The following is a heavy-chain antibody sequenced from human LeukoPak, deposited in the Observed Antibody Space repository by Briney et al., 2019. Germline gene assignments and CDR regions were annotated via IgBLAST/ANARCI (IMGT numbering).Heavy chain of an antibody. Sequence: GGSLRLSCEASGFTFHTYAMSWVRQAPGKGLEWVSAVSTTGASTYYADSVKGRFTISRDNSKNTLSLQMDSLRVKDTALYYCAKDWTTVVTPKGYYFDSWGEGTLVTVSS. CDR3: AKDWTTVVTPKGYYFDS. CDR1: GFTFHTYA. CDR2: VSTTGAST. J-gene: IGHJ4*02. V-gene: IGHV3-23*01. D-gene: IGHD4-23*01.